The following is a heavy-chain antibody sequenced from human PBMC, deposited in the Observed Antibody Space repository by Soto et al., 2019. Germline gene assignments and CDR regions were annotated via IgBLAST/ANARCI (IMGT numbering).Heavy chain of an antibody. CDR1: GGSISSGDYN. D-gene: IGHD1-26*01. CDR2: IYGGGNT. CDR3: ARVPSGDTVDY. V-gene: IGHV4-30-4*01. J-gene: IGHJ4*02. Sequence: QVQLQESGPGLVEPSQTLSLTCIVSGGSISSGDYNWNWIRQLPGTGLEWIGHIYGGGNTYSNPSLKSPVTISLDTSKNQFSLNLNSVTAADTAVYFCARVPSGDTVDYWGQGTLVTVSS.